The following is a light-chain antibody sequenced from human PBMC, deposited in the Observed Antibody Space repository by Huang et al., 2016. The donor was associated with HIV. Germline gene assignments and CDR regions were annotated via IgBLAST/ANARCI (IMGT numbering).Light chain of an antibody. CDR2: VAS. J-gene: IGKJ4*01. CDR3: QQSYSALGLT. Sequence: DIQMTQSPSSLSASVGDRVTIACRASQSIGTYLNWYQQKPGKAPRLLVHVASSFQSWGPTRVSGSGSGKDFTLTISSLQPEDFATYYCQQSYSALGLTFGGGTKVEIK. CDR1: QSIGTY. V-gene: IGKV1-39*01.